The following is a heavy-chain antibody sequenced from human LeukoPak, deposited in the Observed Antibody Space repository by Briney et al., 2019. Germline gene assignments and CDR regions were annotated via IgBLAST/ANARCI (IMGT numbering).Heavy chain of an antibody. CDR1: GFVFSNNW. Sequence: GGSLRLSYAASGFVFSNNWMYWVRQAPGRGLVWVSRINSDGSSIAYADFVRGRFTISRDNAKNTLFLQMNSLTVEDTAMYYCGKDLSWGSTDYWGQGTLVTVSS. J-gene: IGHJ4*02. CDR2: INSDGSSI. CDR3: GKDLSWGSTDY. V-gene: IGHV3-74*01. D-gene: IGHD6-13*01.